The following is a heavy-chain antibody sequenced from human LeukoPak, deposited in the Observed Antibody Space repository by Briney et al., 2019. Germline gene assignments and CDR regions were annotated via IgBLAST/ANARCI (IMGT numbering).Heavy chain of an antibody. CDR1: GFTFSSYT. V-gene: IGHV3-21*01. Sequence: GGSLGLSCAASGFTFSSYTMHWIRQAPGKGLEWVSSISGSNSYIFYADSVKGRFTVSRDNAKDSLYLQMNSLRAEDTAVYYCARALTTLTYEGYWGQGTLVTVSS. CDR3: ARALTTLTYEGY. CDR2: ISGSNSYI. D-gene: IGHD1-1*01. J-gene: IGHJ4*02.